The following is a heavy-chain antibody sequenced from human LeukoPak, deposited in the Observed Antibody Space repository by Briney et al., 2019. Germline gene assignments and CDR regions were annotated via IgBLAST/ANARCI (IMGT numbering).Heavy chain of an antibody. Sequence: SGGSLRLSCAASGFTFSSYGMHWVRQAPGKGLEWVAVIWYDGSNKYYADSVKGRFTISRDNSKNTLYLQINSLRAEDTAVYYCARGVTRYCSSTSCYYFDYWGQGTLVTVSS. CDR1: GFTFSSYG. CDR2: IWYDGSNK. CDR3: ARGVTRYCSSTSCYYFDY. D-gene: IGHD2-2*01. J-gene: IGHJ4*02. V-gene: IGHV3-33*08.